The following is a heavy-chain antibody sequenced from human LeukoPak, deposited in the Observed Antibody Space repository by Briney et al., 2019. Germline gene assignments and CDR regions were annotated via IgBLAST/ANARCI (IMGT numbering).Heavy chain of an antibody. CDR2: ISGSGGTT. J-gene: IGHJ5*02. CDR3: ATNDTKSLYIVVVPAAKGFDP. Sequence: GGSLRLSCAASGFTFSSYAMSWVRQAPGKGLEWVSAISGSGGTTYYADSVKGRFTISRDNSKNTLYLQMNSLRAEDTAVYYCATNDTKSLYIVVVPAAKGFDPWGQGTLVTVSS. V-gene: IGHV3-23*01. D-gene: IGHD2-2*01. CDR1: GFTFSSYA.